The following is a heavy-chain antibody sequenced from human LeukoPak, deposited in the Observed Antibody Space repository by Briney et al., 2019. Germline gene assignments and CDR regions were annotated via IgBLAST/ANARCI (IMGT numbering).Heavy chain of an antibody. CDR3: ARGPYGSGSYSWFDP. J-gene: IGHJ5*02. D-gene: IGHD3-10*01. CDR2: IWYDGSNK. V-gene: IGHV3-33*01. Sequence: GGSLRLSRAASGFTFSSYGMHWVRQAPGRGLEWVAVIWYDGSNKYYADSVKGRFTISRDNSKNTLYLQMNSLRAEDTAVYYCARGPYGSGSYSWFDPWGQGTLVTVSS. CDR1: GFTFSSYG.